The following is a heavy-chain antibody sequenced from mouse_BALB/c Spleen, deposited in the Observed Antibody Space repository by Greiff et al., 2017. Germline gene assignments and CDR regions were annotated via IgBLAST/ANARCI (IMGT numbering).Heavy chain of an antibody. D-gene: IGHD1-1*01. CDR3: ARWGYYGSSPYAMDY. Sequence: VQLQQSGPELVKPGASVKMSCKASGYTFTSYVMHWVKQKPGQGLEWIGYINPYNDGTKYNEKFKGKATLTSDKSSSTAYMELSSLTSEDSAVYYCARWGYYGSSPYAMDYWGQGTSVTVSS. J-gene: IGHJ4*01. V-gene: IGHV1-14*01. CDR2: INPYNDGT. CDR1: GYTFTSYV.